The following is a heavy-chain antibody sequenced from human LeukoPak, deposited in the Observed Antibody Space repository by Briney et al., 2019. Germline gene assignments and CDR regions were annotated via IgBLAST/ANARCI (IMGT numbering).Heavy chain of an antibody. CDR3: ARDDSSSGPWDY. Sequence: PGGSLRLSCAASGFAFNFYAMNWVRQAPGKGLEWVSSISSRSSYIYYADSVKGRFTISRDNAKNSLYLQMNSLRAEDTAVYYCARDDSSSGPWDYWGQGTLVTVSS. J-gene: IGHJ4*02. D-gene: IGHD6-13*01. CDR2: ISSRSSYI. V-gene: IGHV3-21*01. CDR1: GFAFNFYA.